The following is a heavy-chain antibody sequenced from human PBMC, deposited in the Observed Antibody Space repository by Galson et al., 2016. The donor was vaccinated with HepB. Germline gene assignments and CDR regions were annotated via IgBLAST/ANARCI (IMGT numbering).Heavy chain of an antibody. D-gene: IGHD3/OR15-3a*01. Sequence: SVKVSCKASGYTFTSYYIHWVRQAPGQGLEWMGIINPNGGSTRHAQKFQGRVTMTRDTSTSTVYMELSSLRSEDTAVDYCARGTGTGGYFDYWGQGTLVTVSA. CDR3: ARGTGTGGYFDY. V-gene: IGHV1-46*01. CDR2: INPNGGST. J-gene: IGHJ4*02. CDR1: GYTFTSYY.